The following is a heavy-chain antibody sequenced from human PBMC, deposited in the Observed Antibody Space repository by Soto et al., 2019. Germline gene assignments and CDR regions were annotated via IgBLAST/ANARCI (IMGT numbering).Heavy chain of an antibody. Sequence: QVQLVESGGGVVQPGRSLRLSCAASGFTFSSYGMHWVRQAPGKGLEWVAVIWYDGSNKYYADSVKGRFTISRDNSKNTLYLQMNSLSAEDTAVYYCARGGDIVVVVAASPLDYWGQGTLVTVSS. D-gene: IGHD2-15*01. CDR3: ARGGDIVVVVAASPLDY. J-gene: IGHJ4*02. CDR1: GFTFSSYG. CDR2: IWYDGSNK. V-gene: IGHV3-33*01.